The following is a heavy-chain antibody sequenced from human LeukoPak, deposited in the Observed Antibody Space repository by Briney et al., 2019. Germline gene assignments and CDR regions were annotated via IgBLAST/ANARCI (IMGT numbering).Heavy chain of an antibody. J-gene: IGHJ4*02. CDR2: ISLAGQT. D-gene: IGHD1-26*01. V-gene: IGHV4/OR15-8*02. Sequence: SETLSLTCGVSGGSISGTNWWSRVRQPPGQGLEWIGEISLAGQTNYNPSLNGRVTMSLDKSSNQLSLHLTSVTAADTATYFCSRESGPFCPFGYWGQGTLVIVSS. CDR1: GGSISGTNW. CDR3: SRESGPFCPFGY.